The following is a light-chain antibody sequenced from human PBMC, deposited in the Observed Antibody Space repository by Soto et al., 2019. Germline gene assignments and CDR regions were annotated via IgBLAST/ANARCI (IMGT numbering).Light chain of an antibody. CDR1: SSDVGGYNY. Sequence: QSALTQPASVSGSPGQSITISCTGTSSDVGGYNYGSWYQQHPGKAPKLMIYDVSNRPSGVSNRFSGSKSGYTASLTISVLQAEDDADYFCSSHTSSTCLIVFGGGTNLTVL. CDR3: SSHTSSTCLIV. CDR2: DVS. V-gene: IGLV2-14*01. J-gene: IGLJ2*01.